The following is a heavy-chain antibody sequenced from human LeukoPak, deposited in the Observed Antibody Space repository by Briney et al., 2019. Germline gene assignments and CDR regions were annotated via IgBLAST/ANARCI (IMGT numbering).Heavy chain of an antibody. D-gene: IGHD6-19*01. CDR3: ASRSGSSGWYEVDY. CDR2: IYHSGST. CDR1: GGSISSSNW. Sequence: SETLSLTCAVSGGSISSSNWWSWVRQPPGKGLEWIGEIYHSGSTNYNPSLKSRVTISVDKSKNQFSLKLSSVTAADTAVYYCASRSGSSGWYEVDYWGQGTLVTVSS. V-gene: IGHV4-4*02. J-gene: IGHJ4*02.